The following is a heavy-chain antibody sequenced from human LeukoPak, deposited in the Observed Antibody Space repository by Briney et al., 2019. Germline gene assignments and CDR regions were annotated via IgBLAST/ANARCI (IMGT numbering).Heavy chain of an antibody. J-gene: IGHJ4*02. CDR3: AKDKEIYYDFWSGPYYFDY. V-gene: IGHV3-23*01. CDR2: ISGSGGST. Sequence: GGSLRLSCAASGFTFSSYAMSWVRQAPGKGLEWVSAISGSGGSTYYADSVKGRFTISRDNSKNTLYLQMNSQRAEDTAVYYCAKDKEIYYDFWSGPYYFDYWGQGTLVTVSS. D-gene: IGHD3-3*01. CDR1: GFTFSSYA.